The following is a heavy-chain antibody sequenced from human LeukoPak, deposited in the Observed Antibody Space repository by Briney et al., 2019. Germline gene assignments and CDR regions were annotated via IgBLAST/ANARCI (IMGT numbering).Heavy chain of an antibody. Sequence: SETLSLTRAVYGGSFSGYYWSWIRQPPGKGLEWIGEINHSGSTNYNPSLKSRVTISVDTPKNQFSLKLSSVTAADTAVYYCARHYLGGFDPWGQGTLVTVSS. D-gene: IGHD1-26*01. CDR2: INHSGST. V-gene: IGHV4-34*01. CDR3: ARHYLGGFDP. CDR1: GGSFSGYY. J-gene: IGHJ5*02.